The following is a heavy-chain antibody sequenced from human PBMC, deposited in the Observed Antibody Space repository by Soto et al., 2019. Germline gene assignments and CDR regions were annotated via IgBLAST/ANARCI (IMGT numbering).Heavy chain of an antibody. J-gene: IGHJ4*02. CDR2: ISYDGSNK. CDR3: AKDPYFDTSGYYYGVDY. V-gene: IGHV3-30*18. Sequence: HPGGSLRLSCVVSGFTFSSYGMHWVRQAPGKGLEWVAVISYDGSNKYYVDSVKGRFTISRDNSKNTLYLQMNSLRAEDTAVYYCAKDPYFDTSGYYYGVDYWGQGTLVTVSS. D-gene: IGHD3-22*01. CDR1: GFTFSSYG.